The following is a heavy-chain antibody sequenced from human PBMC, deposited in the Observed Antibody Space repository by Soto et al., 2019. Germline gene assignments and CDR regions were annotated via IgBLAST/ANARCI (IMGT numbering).Heavy chain of an antibody. D-gene: IGHD6-13*01. CDR2: ISSSSSTI. CDR3: ARDQGAAGILYYFYGMDV. V-gene: IGHV3-48*02. J-gene: IGHJ6*02. CDR1: GYTFSSYS. Sequence: HPGGSLRLSCAASGYTFSSYSMNWVRQAPGKGLEWVSYISSSSSTIYYADSVKGRFTISRDNAKNSLYLQMNSLRDEDTAVYYCARDQGAAGILYYFYGMDVWGQGTTVTV.